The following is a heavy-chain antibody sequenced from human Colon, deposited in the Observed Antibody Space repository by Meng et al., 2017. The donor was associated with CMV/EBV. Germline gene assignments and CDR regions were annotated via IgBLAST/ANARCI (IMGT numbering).Heavy chain of an antibody. Sequence: SETLSLTCNVSGGSISTYYWTWIRQPPGKGLEWIGNIYYTGSAKYNSSLKSRLTISVDTAKNQFSLKLSSVTAADTAIYYCARADPSVAMYYFDYWGPGTLVTVSS. CDR3: ARADPSVAMYYFDY. V-gene: IGHV4-59*13. CDR2: IYYTGSA. J-gene: IGHJ4*02. D-gene: IGHD5-12*01. CDR1: GGSISTYY.